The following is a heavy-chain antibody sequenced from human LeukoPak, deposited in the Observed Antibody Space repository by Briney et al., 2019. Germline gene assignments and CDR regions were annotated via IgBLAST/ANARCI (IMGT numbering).Heavy chain of an antibody. V-gene: IGHV4-30-2*01. CDR3: ARGHSGLVGATVWFDP. Sequence: SQTLSLTCTVSGGSISSGGYYWSWIRQPPGKGLEWIGYIYHSGSTYYNPSLKSRVTISVDRSKNQFSLKLSSVTAADTAVYYCARGHSGLVGATVWFDPWGQGTLVTVSS. J-gene: IGHJ5*02. D-gene: IGHD1-26*01. CDR2: IYHSGST. CDR1: GGSISSGGYY.